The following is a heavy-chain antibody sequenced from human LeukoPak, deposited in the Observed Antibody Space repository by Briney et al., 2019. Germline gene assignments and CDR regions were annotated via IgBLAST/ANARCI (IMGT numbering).Heavy chain of an antibody. CDR1: GFTFSSYA. CDR3: ARVLILTGYRAPEWGQGFDY. J-gene: IGHJ4*02. Sequence: GGSLRLSCAASGFTFSSYAMHWVRQAPGKGLEWVAVISYDGSNKYYADSVKGRFTISRDNSKNTLYLQMNSLRAEDTAVYYCARVLILTGYRAPEWGQGFDYWGQGTLVTVSS. D-gene: IGHD3-9*01. CDR2: ISYDGSNK. V-gene: IGHV3-30*04.